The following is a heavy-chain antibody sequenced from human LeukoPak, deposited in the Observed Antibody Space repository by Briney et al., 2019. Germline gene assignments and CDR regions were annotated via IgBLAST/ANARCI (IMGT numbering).Heavy chain of an antibody. D-gene: IGHD6-13*01. CDR3: ARFAGYSSSWPLDY. CDR1: GFTFSTYG. Sequence: GGSLRLSCAASGFTFSTYGMHWVRQAPGTGLEWVAVIWYDGSNKYYADSVKGRFTISRDNSKNTLYLQMNSLRAEDTAVYYCARFAGYSSSWPLDYWGQGTLVTVSS. CDR2: IWYDGSNK. V-gene: IGHV3-33*01. J-gene: IGHJ4*02.